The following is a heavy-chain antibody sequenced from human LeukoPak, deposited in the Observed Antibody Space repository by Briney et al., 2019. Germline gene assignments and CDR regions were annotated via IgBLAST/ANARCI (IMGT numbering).Heavy chain of an antibody. V-gene: IGHV4-34*01. Sequence: SETLSLTCAVYGGSFSGYYWSWIRQPPGKGLEWIGEINHSGSTNYNPSLKSRVTISVDTSKNQYSLKLSSVTAADTAVYYCARAGASAYWGQGTLVTVSS. CDR2: INHSGST. CDR3: ARAGASAY. D-gene: IGHD1-26*01. CDR1: GGSFSGYY. J-gene: IGHJ4*02.